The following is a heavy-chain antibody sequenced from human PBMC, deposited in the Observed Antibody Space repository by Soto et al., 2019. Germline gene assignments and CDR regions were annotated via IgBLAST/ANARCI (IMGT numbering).Heavy chain of an antibody. CDR3: ARDWDIADTAMEYGFFDY. CDR1: GFTFSNYA. D-gene: IGHD5-18*01. J-gene: IGHJ4*02. V-gene: IGHV3-30-3*01. CDR2: ISYDGINT. Sequence: GGSLRLSCAASGFTFSNYAMHWVRQAPGKGLEWVAVISYDGINTYYADSVKSRFTISRDNSKNTLFLQMNSLRAEDTAVYYCARDWDIADTAMEYGFFDYWGQGTLVTVSS.